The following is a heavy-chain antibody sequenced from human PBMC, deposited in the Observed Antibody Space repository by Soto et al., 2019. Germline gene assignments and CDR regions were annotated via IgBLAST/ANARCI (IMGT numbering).Heavy chain of an antibody. V-gene: IGHV4-59*01. CDR1: GGSISSYY. Sequence: QVQLQESGPGLVKPSETLSLTCTVSGGSISSYYWSWIRQPPGKGLEWIGYIYYSGSTNYNPSLKSRVTISVDTSKDQFSLKRSSVTAADTAVYYCARDPGRNYFDYWGQGTLVTVSS. CDR2: IYYSGST. J-gene: IGHJ4*02. CDR3: ARDPGRNYFDY.